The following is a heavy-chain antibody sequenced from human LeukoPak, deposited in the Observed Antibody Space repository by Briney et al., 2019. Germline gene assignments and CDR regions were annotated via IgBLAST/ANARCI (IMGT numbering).Heavy chain of an antibody. CDR2: IRYDGSNK. Sequence: RPGGSLRLSCAASGFTFSSYGMHWVRQAPGKGLEWVAFIRYDGSNKYYADSVKGRFTISRDNSKNTLYLQMNSLRAEDTAMYYCGCSMVRGVIINPTLRYWGQGTLVTVSS. CDR3: GCSMVRGVIINPTLRY. V-gene: IGHV3-30*02. CDR1: GFTFSSYG. J-gene: IGHJ4*02. D-gene: IGHD3-10*01.